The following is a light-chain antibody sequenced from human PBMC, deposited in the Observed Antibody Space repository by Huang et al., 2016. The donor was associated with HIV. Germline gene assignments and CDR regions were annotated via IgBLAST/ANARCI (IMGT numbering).Light chain of an antibody. J-gene: IGKJ3*01. V-gene: IGKV1-33*01. CDR1: RHIYSY. CDR2: DAA. CDR3: QQYDSLPRT. Sequence: IQMPPSPSSLSASIGDRVTITCRASRHIYSYLNWYQHRPGKAPKLLIYDAANLEVGVPSMFSGSGSGRNFTLIISSLQPEDFATYYCQQYDSLPRTFGPGTKV.